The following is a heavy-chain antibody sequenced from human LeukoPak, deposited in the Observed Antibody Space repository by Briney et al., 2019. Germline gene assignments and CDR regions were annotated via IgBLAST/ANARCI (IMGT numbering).Heavy chain of an antibody. CDR1: GFTFSSYA. V-gene: IGHV3-7*01. CDR2: IKRSGSGK. CDR3: ARDPNSSSWSYYFDH. J-gene: IGHJ4*02. Sequence: GGALRLSCAASGFTFSSYAMSWVRQAPGKGLEWVSAIKRSGSGKYYVDSVNGRFTISRDNTKNSLYLQMNSLRAEDTAVYYCARDPNSSSWSYYFDHWGQGTLVTVSS. D-gene: IGHD6-13*01.